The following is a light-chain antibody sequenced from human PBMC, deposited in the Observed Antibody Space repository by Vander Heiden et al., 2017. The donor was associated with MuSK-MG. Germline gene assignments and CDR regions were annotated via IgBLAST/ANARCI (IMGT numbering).Light chain of an antibody. CDR3: QQNNNWPPEA. V-gene: IGKV3-15*01. CDR1: QSVSSN. Sequence: DIVMTQSPATLSVSPGERATLSCRASQSVSSNLAWYQQKPGQAPRLLIYGASTRATGIPARFSGSGYGTEFTLTISSRQVEDFAVYYCQQNNNWPPEAFGQGTKVEIK. J-gene: IGKJ1*01. CDR2: GAS.